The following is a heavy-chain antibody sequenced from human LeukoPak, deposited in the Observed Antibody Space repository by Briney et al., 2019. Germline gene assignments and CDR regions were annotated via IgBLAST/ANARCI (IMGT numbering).Heavy chain of an antibody. J-gene: IGHJ5*02. CDR3: AGYGAKNYYDSSEPFDP. D-gene: IGHD3-22*01. V-gene: IGHV1-69*06. Sequence: SVKVSCKASGGTFSSYAISWVRQAPGQGLEWMGRIIPIFGTANYAQKFQGRVTITADKSTSTAYMELSSLRSEDTAVYYCAGYGAKNYYDSSEPFDPWGQGTLVTVSS. CDR2: IIPIFGTA. CDR1: GGTFSSYA.